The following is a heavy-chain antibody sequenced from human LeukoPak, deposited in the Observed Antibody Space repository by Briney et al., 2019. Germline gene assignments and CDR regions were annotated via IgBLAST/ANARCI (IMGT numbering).Heavy chain of an antibody. J-gene: IGHJ5*02. CDR3: ARVSRRIVVVPAGGSWFDP. D-gene: IGHD2-2*01. Sequence: GASVKVSCKASGYTFTGYYMHWVRQAPGQGLEWMGWINPNSGGTNYAQEFQGRVTMTRDTSISTAYMELSRLRSDDTAVYYCARVSRRIVVVPAGGSWFDPWGQGTLVTVSS. CDR1: GYTFTGYY. CDR2: INPNSGGT. V-gene: IGHV1-2*02.